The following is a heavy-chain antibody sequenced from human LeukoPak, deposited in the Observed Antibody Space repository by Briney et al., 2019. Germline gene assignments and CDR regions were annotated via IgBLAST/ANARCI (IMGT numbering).Heavy chain of an antibody. Sequence: SETLSLTCTVSGGSISSGSYYWSWIRQPAGKGLEWIGRIYTSGSTNYNPSLKSRVTISVDTSKNQFSLKLSSVTAADTAVYYCASSKSSSSWWGDNWFDPWGQGTLVTVSS. V-gene: IGHV4-61*02. D-gene: IGHD6-13*01. J-gene: IGHJ5*02. CDR1: GGSISSGSYY. CDR2: IYTSGST. CDR3: ASSKSSSSWWGDNWFDP.